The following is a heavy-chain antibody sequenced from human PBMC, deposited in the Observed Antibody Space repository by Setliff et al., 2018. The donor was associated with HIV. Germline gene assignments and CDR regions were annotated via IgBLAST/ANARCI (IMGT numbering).Heavy chain of an antibody. Sequence: VASVKVSCKASTYTFSTYAITWVRQAPGQGLEWMGWISTYYGSTKYEQKFQGRVTMTTDLSTSTAHMELRSLRSDDTAVYYCARDPTYISSWPGHAFDIWGQGTMVTVS. J-gene: IGHJ3*02. CDR3: ARDPTYISSWPGHAFDI. D-gene: IGHD6-6*01. CDR1: TYTFSTYA. CDR2: ISTYYGST. V-gene: IGHV1-18*01.